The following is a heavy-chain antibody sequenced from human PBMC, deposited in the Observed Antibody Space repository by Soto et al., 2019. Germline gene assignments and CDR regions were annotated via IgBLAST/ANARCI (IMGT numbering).Heavy chain of an antibody. Sequence: EVQLVESGGGLVQPGGSLRLSCAASGFTFSDYYMDWVRQAPGKGLEWVGRAGNKAHSFTTEYAASVKGRFTISRDDSKNSLYLQMNSLKTEDTAVYYCVRLDGSYYPDYWGQGTLVTVSS. V-gene: IGHV3-72*01. CDR2: AGNKAHSFTT. CDR3: VRLDGSYYPDY. D-gene: IGHD1-26*01. J-gene: IGHJ4*02. CDR1: GFTFSDYY.